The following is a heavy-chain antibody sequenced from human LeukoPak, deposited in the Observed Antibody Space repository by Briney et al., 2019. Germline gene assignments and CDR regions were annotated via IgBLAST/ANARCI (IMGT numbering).Heavy chain of an antibody. CDR1: GGSFSGYY. V-gene: IGHV4-34*01. CDR2: INHSGST. D-gene: IGHD5-18*01. J-gene: IGHJ4*02. Sequence: PSETLSLTCAVYGGSFSGYYWSWIRQPPGKGLEWIGEINHSGSTNYNPSLKSRVTISVDTSKNQFSLKLSSVTAADTAVYYRARGRGYSYGLRVFDYWGQGTLVTVSS. CDR3: ARGRGYSYGLRVFDY.